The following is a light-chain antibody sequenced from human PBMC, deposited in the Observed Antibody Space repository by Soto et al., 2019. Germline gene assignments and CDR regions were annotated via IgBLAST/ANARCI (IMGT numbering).Light chain of an antibody. CDR1: KRVSSN. CDR3: QQRTSWPT. V-gene: IGKV3-15*01. Sequence: EIVMTQSPATLSVPPGEGATLSCRASKRVSSNLAWNQQKPGQAPRLLIYNASTRATGIPARFSGSGSGTEFTLTISSPQSEDFAVYYCQQRTSWPTFGGGTKVDIK. CDR2: NAS. J-gene: IGKJ4*01.